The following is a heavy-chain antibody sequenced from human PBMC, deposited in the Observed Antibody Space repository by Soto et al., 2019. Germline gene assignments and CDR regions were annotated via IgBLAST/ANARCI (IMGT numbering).Heavy chain of an antibody. Sequence: EVQLVESGEGLVQPGGSLRLSCAASGFTFSSYAMHWVRQAPGKGLEYVSAISSNGGSTYYADSVKGRFTISRDNSKNALYLQMGSLRAEDMAVYYCARASSGWYLGDFDYWGEGTLVTVSS. CDR2: ISSNGGST. D-gene: IGHD6-19*01. V-gene: IGHV3-64*02. CDR1: GFTFSSYA. J-gene: IGHJ4*02. CDR3: ARASSGWYLGDFDY.